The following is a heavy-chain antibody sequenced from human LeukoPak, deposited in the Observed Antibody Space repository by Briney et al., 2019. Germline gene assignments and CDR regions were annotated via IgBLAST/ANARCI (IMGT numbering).Heavy chain of an antibody. Sequence: ASVTVSCRASGYXFTSYDINWVRQAPGQGREWMGWMNPISANTGYAQNFHCRVTMTRNTSISTPYMELSSLRSEDTAVYYCARVLGLRYFDWLPPDYWGQGTLVTVSS. D-gene: IGHD3-9*01. J-gene: IGHJ4*02. CDR3: ARVLGLRYFDWLPPDY. CDR2: MNPISANT. V-gene: IGHV1-8*01. CDR1: GYXFTSYD.